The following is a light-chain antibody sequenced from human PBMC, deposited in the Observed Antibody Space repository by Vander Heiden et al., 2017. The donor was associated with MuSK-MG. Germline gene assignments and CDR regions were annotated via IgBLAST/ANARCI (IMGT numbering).Light chain of an antibody. CDR1: KGISSY. V-gene: IGKV1-9*01. CDR2: AAS. J-gene: IGKJ5*01. CDR3: QQLNSYPIT. Sequence: DMKLTQSPYLMSASVGDRVTITCRARKGISSYLAWYQQKPGTAPKLLIYAASTLQSGVPSRFSGSGSGTEFTLTISSLQPEDFATDYCQQLNSYPITFGQGTRVEIK.